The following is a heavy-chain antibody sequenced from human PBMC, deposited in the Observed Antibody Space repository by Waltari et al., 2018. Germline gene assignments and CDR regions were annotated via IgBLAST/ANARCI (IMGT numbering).Heavy chain of an antibody. CDR2: IYTSGST. D-gene: IGHD6-19*01. CDR3: ARDQEWLVL. J-gene: IGHJ4*02. CDR1: GGSISSGRYY. Sequence: QVQLQESGPGLVKPSQTLSLTCTVPGGSISSGRYYWRWIRQPAGKGLEWIGRIYTSGSTNYNPSLKSRVTISVDTSKNQFSLKLSSVTAADTAVYYCARDQEWLVLWGQGTLVTVSS. V-gene: IGHV4-61*02.